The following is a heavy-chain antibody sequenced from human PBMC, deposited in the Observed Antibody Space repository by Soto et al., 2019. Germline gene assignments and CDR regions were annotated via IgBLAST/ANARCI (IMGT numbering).Heavy chain of an antibody. CDR1: VPTFGNAC. J-gene: IGHJ4*02. CDR2: IKSKTDGGTT. Sequence: GGSLTLPAPSSVPTFGNACMSWVRQAPGQGREWVGRIKSKTDGGTTDDAAPVKGRFTVALYESKNPLCLQLNSLKTEVTALYAGLSALSYWGQGTLVTFS. V-gene: IGHV3-15*01. CDR3: LSALSY.